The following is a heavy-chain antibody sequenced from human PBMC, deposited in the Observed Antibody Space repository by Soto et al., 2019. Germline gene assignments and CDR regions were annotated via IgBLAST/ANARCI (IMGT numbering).Heavy chain of an antibody. V-gene: IGHV3-53*01. Sequence: DVQLVESGGGLIQPGESLRLSCAAFGLTISGKKYVAWVRQAPGKGLEWVSALYDVDGSFYADSVTGRFTTSSDSSKTTVYLQMNDLRHDDTAVYYCATWHEREHAVDVCGQGTTVTISS. CDR2: LYDVDGS. J-gene: IGHJ3*01. CDR1: GLTISGKKY. CDR3: ATWHEREHAVDV. D-gene: IGHD1-1*01.